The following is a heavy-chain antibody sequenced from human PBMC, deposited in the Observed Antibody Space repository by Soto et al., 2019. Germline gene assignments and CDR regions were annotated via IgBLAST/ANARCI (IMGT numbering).Heavy chain of an antibody. CDR1: GGGNLRDYR. D-gene: IGHD2-21*01. J-gene: IGHJ4*02. CDR3: ARGGDSYNFGAVY. V-gene: IGHV1-69*01. Sequence: QVQLVQSGAEVKEPGSSVKVSCKASGGGNLRDYRITWVRRAPGQGLEWMGGIIPKLGSANYAQNFQGRVTVTADESTNTVYMELRSLRSDDTAVYYCARGGDSYNFGAVYWGQGTPVTVSS. CDR2: IIPKLGSA.